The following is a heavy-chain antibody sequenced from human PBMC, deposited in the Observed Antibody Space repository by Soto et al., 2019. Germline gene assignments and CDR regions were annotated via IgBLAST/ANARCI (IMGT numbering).Heavy chain of an antibody. V-gene: IGHV4-31*03. CDR1: GGSISSGGYY. Sequence: QVQLQESGPGLVKPSQTLSLTCTVSGGSISSGGYYWSWIRQHPGKGLEWIGYIYYSGSTYYNPSLKRRVTISVDTSKNQFSLKLSSVTAADTAVYYCARDILAAAAGYYYGMDVWGQGTTVTVSS. CDR3: ARDILAAAAGYYYGMDV. CDR2: IYYSGST. D-gene: IGHD6-13*01. J-gene: IGHJ6*02.